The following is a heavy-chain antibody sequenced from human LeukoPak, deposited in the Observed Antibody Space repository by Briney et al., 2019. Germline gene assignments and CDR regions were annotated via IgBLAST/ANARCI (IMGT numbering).Heavy chain of an antibody. Sequence: SQTLSLTSTVSSGSISSSSHYRGWIRHPPRKGPEWIGSIYYSGSTYYNPSPKSRVTISVDTPKNQFSLNRSSVTAADTAVYYCARELRLGELSLKDWFDPWGQGTLVTVSS. CDR3: ARELRLGELSLKDWFDP. D-gene: IGHD3-16*02. J-gene: IGHJ5*02. CDR1: SGSISSSSHY. V-gene: IGHV4-39*02. CDR2: IYYSGST.